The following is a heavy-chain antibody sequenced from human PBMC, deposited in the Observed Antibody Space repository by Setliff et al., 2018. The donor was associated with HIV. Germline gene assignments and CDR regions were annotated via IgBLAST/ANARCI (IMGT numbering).Heavy chain of an antibody. CDR3: ARGGYRIIAAAGSGWFDP. Sequence: SETLSLTCTVSGGSISRSPHYWGWIRQPPGKGLEWIGSMYYRGNTHYNPSLKSRVSIDADTSNNQFSLKLKYVTAADTAVYYCARGGYRIIAAAGSGWFDPWGQGTRVTVSS. CDR2: MYYRGNT. J-gene: IGHJ5*02. V-gene: IGHV4-39*01. CDR1: GGSISRSPHY. D-gene: IGHD6-13*01.